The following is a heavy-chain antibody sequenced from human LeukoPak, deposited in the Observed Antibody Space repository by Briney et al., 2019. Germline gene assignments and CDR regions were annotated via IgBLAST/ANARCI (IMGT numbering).Heavy chain of an antibody. J-gene: IGHJ6*03. CDR1: GGSISSYY. CDR3: ARSADTAMAPGHYYYYMDV. Sequence: SETLSLTCTVSGGSISSYYWSWIRQPPGKGLEWIGYIYTSGSTNYNPSLKSRVTISVDTSKNQFSLKLSSVTAADTAVYYCARSADTAMAPGHYYYYMDVWGKGTTVTVSS. D-gene: IGHD5-18*01. V-gene: IGHV4-4*09. CDR2: IYTSGST.